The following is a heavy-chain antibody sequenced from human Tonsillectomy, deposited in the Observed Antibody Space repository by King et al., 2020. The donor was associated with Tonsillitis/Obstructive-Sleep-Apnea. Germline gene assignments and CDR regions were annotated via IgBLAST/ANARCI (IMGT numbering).Heavy chain of an antibody. J-gene: IGHJ1*01. V-gene: IGHV1-46*01. Sequence: VQLVESGAEVKKPGASVKVSCKASGYTFTSYYMHWVRQAPGQGLEWMGIINPSGGSTSYAQKFQGRVTMTRDKSTSTVYMEVSSLRSEDTAVYYCARARQDFWSGYVFREGYLQHWGQGTLVTVSS. CDR2: INPSGGST. D-gene: IGHD3-3*01. CDR1: GYTFTSYY. CDR3: ARARQDFWSGYVFREGYLQH.